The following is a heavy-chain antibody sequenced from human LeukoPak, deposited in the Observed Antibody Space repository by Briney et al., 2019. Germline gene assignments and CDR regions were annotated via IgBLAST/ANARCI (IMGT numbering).Heavy chain of an antibody. D-gene: IGHD5-24*01. Sequence: GASVKVSCKASGYTFTSYGISWVRQAPGQGLEWMGWISAYNGNTNYAQKLQGRVTMTTDTSTSTAYMGLRSLRSDDTAVYYCARHGYNYVFRVLGAFDIWGQGTMVTVSS. CDR1: GYTFTSYG. CDR3: ARHGYNYVFRVLGAFDI. V-gene: IGHV1-18*01. J-gene: IGHJ3*02. CDR2: ISAYNGNT.